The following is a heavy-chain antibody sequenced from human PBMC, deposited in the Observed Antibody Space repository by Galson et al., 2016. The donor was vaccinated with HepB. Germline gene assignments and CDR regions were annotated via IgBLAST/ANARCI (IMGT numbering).Heavy chain of an antibody. CDR3: AKVRWELTLGYFDC. Sequence: SLRLSCAAPGFNFDDYGMHWVRQAPGKGLEWVSGISWNSRSIGYADSVEGRFTISRDNAKKSLYLQMESLRPEDTAVYYCAKVRWELTLGYFDCWGQGTLFTVSS. CDR1: GFNFDDYG. J-gene: IGHJ4*02. CDR2: ISWNSRSI. V-gene: IGHV3-9*01. D-gene: IGHD3-10*01.